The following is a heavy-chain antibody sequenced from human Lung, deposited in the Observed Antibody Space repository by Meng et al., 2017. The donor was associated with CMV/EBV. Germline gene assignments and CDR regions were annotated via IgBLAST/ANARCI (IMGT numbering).Heavy chain of an antibody. CDR3: ARGGREETYGPNFDS. J-gene: IGHJ4*02. D-gene: IGHD3-10*01. CDR2: ITHSGST. V-gene: IGHV4-34*01. CDR1: GGSLSGYY. Sequence: SXTXSLXCAVYGGSLSGYYWSWIRQPPGKGLEWIGEITHSGSTKYNPSLKSRVTISVDTSNNQFSLNVKSVTAADMGVYYCARGGREETYGPNFDSWAQGTXVTVSS.